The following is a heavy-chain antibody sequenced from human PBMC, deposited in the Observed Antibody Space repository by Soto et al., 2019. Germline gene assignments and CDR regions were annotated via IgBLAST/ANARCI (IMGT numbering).Heavy chain of an antibody. CDR3: ASTSRLTGDYYGMDV. CDR2: IYPGDSDT. CDR1: GYSFTSYW. V-gene: IGHV5-51*01. Sequence: PGESLKISCQGSGYSFTSYWIGWVRQMPGKGLEWMGIIYPGDSDTSYSPSFQGQFTFSADKSFSTAYLHWSSLKASDTAFYYCASTSRLTGDYYGMDVWGQGTTVTVSS. J-gene: IGHJ6*02. D-gene: IGHD3-10*01.